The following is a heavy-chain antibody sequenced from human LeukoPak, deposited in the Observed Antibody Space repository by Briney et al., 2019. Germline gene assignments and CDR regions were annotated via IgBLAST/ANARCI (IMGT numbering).Heavy chain of an antibody. J-gene: IGHJ6*03. CDR3: AKDPYMDV. CDR2: INWNSGTM. V-gene: IGHV3-9*01. CDR1: GFSFADAT. Sequence: PGRSLRLSCAASGFSFADATMHWVRQVPGKGLEWVSGINWNSGTMGYADSVKGRFTVSGDNAKNSLYLQMNSLKTEDTALYHCAKDPYMDVWGKGTTVTVSS.